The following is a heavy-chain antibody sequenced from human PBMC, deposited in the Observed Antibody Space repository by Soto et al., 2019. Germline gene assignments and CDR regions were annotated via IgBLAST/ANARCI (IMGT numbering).Heavy chain of an antibody. CDR2: INQSAST. D-gene: IGHD5-12*01. CDR3: ARLSGYDWYFDL. Sequence: QVQLQQWGAGLLKPSETLSLTCAVYGGSFSGYYWSWIRQPPGKGLEWIGEINQSASTNDNPSLKRRVTISVDTSKNQCALKLSSVTAADTAVYYCARLSGYDWYFDLWGRGTLVTVSS. J-gene: IGHJ2*01. V-gene: IGHV4-34*01. CDR1: GGSFSGYY.